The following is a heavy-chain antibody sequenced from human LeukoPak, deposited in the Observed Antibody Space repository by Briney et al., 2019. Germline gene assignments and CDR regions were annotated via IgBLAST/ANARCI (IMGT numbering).Heavy chain of an antibody. CDR1: GFTFSSYS. Sequence: GGSLRLSCAASGFTFSSYSMNWVRQAPGKGLEWVSSISSSSSYIYYADSVKGRFTISRDNAKNSLYLQMNSLRAEDTAVYYCARDITGYCSSTSCSPFYYYYGMDVWGQGTTVTVSS. CDR3: ARDITGYCSSTSCSPFYYYYGMDV. J-gene: IGHJ6*02. V-gene: IGHV3-21*01. CDR2: ISSSSSYI. D-gene: IGHD2-2*01.